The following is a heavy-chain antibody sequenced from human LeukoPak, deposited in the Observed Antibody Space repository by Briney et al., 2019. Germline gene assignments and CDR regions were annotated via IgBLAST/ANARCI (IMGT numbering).Heavy chain of an antibody. D-gene: IGHD3-22*01. J-gene: IGHJ4*02. V-gene: IGHV7-4-1*02. CDR3: ARGIVVYRRANFDY. CDR1: GNTFTSYA. Sequence: ASVKVSCKASGNTFTSYAMNWVRQAPGQGLEWMGWINTNTGNPTYAQGFTGRFVFSLDTSVSTAYLQISSLKAEDTAVYYCARGIVVYRRANFDYWGQGTLVTVSS. CDR2: INTNTGNP.